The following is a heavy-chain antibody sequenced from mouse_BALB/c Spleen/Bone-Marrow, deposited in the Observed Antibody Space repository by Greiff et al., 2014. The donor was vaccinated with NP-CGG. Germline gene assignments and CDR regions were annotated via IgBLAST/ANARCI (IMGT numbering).Heavy chain of an antibody. Sequence: EVQLVESGGGLVQPGGSRKLSCAASGFTFSSFGMHWVRQAPEKGLEWVAYISSGSSTIYYADTMKGRFTISRDNPKNTLFLQIASLRSEDTAMYYCTRSGTLGSMDYWGQGTSVTVSS. CDR3: TRSGTLGSMDY. J-gene: IGHJ4*01. CDR2: ISSGSSTI. V-gene: IGHV5-17*02. D-gene: IGHD3-3*01. CDR1: GFTFSSFG.